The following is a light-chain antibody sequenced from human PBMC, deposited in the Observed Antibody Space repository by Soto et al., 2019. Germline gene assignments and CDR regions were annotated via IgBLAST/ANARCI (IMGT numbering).Light chain of an antibody. CDR1: SSDIGSYNL. J-gene: IGLJ2*01. V-gene: IGLV2-23*02. CDR3: CSYAGRGTLV. Sequence: QSALTQPASVSGSPGQSITISCTGSSSDIGSYNLVSWYQQHPGKAPKFMIYEVSKRPSGVSNRFSGSKSGNTASLTISGLQAEDEADYSCCSYAGRGTLVFGGGTKLTVL. CDR2: EVS.